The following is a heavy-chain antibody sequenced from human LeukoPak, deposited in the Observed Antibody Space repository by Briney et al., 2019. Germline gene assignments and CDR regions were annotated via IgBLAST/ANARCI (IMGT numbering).Heavy chain of an antibody. CDR3: ARSLRVRGVPDYMDV. CDR2: ISSSGSTM. V-gene: IGHV3-11*01. Sequence: GGSLRLSCAASGFIFSDYYMSWIRQAPGKGLEWVSYISSSGSTMYYTDSVKGRFTISRDNAKDSLYLQMNNLRADDTAVYYCARSLRVRGVPDYMDVWGKGTTVTVS. CDR1: GFIFSDYY. J-gene: IGHJ6*03. D-gene: IGHD3-10*01.